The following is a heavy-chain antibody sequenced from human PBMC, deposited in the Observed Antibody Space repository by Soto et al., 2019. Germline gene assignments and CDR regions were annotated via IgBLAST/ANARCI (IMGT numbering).Heavy chain of an antibody. CDR3: ARVTSHMVYCSGGSCYPPNWFDP. CDR1: GGSISSGGYY. D-gene: IGHD2-15*01. J-gene: IGHJ5*02. CDR2: IYYSGST. V-gene: IGHV4-31*03. Sequence: SETLSLTCTVSGGSISSGGYYWSWIRQHPGKGLEWIGYIYYSGSTYYNPSLKSRVTISVDTSKNQFSLKLSSVTAADTAVYYCARVTSHMVYCSGGSCYPPNWFDPCGQRTLASVSS.